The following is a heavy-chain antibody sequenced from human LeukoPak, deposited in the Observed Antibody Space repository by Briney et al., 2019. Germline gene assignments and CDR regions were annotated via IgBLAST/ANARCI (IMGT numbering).Heavy chain of an antibody. CDR1: GGSFSGYY. CDR2: INHSGST. CDR3: ARDDYGDPRGYFDY. D-gene: IGHD4-17*01. J-gene: IGHJ4*02. V-gene: IGHV4-34*01. Sequence: SEALSLTCAVYGGSFSGYYWSWIRQPPGKGLEWIGEINHSGSTNYNPSLKSRLTISVDASKNQFSLKLTSVTAADTAVYYCARDDYGDPRGYFDYWGQGTLVTVSS.